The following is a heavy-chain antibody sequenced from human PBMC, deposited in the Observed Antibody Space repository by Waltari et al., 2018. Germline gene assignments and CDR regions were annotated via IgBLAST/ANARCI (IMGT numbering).Heavy chain of an antibody. Sequence: QVQLVQSGAEVKKPGASVKVSCKASGYTFTSYGISWVRQAPGKGPVWMGWISPYNGKTNQARKVQGGVTMTTDTSTGTAYMELRGLRSDDTAVYYCARGPPSSGYSRLFTFWGQGTLVTVSS. CDR1: GYTFTSYG. D-gene: IGHD3-22*01. V-gene: IGHV1-18*01. CDR2: ISPYNGKT. J-gene: IGHJ4*02. CDR3: ARGPPSSGYSRLFTF.